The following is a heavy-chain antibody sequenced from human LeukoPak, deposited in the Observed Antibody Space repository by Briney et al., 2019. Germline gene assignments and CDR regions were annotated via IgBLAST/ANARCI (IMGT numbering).Heavy chain of an antibody. J-gene: IGHJ3*02. CDR3: ARVNVVATQRAFDI. CDR2: IYTSGYT. Sequence: SETLSLTCTVSGGSISSYYWSWIRQPAGKGLEWIGRIYTSGYTNYNPSLKSRVTISVDTSKNQFSLKLSSVTAADTAMYYCARVNVVATQRAFDIWGQGTMVTVSS. V-gene: IGHV4-4*07. CDR1: GGSISSYY. D-gene: IGHD2-21*02.